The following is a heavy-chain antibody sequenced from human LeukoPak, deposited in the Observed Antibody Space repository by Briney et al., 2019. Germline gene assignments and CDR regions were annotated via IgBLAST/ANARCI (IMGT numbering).Heavy chain of an antibody. J-gene: IGHJ4*02. CDR2: IYSDVRST. CDR3: SSSIAAAGDY. Sequence: PGGSLRLSCAASGVTFSIYWMHSVRPAPREGLVWVSRIYSDVRSTNYADSVKGRFTISTDNAPNTLYLQMNRLRAEDTAVYYCSSSIAAAGDYWGQGTLVTVSS. D-gene: IGHD6-13*01. CDR1: GVTFSIYW. V-gene: IGHV3-74*01.